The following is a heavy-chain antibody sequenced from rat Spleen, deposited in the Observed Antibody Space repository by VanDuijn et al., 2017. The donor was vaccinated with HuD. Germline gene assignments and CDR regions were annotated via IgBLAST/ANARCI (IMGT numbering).Heavy chain of an antibody. J-gene: IGHJ2*01. Sequence: EVQLVESGGGLVQPGRSLKLSCAASGFTFSNYGMAWVRQTPTKGLEWVATIIYDGSNKYYRDSVKGRFTISRDNAKSTLYLQMNSLRSEDTATYYCTTDRLGADYFDYWGQGVMVTVSS. D-gene: IGHD5-1*01. CDR3: TTDRLGADYFDY. CDR1: GFTFSNYG. CDR2: IIYDGSNK. V-gene: IGHV5-29*01.